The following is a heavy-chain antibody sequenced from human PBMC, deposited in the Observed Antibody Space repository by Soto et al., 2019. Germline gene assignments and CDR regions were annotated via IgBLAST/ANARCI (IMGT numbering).Heavy chain of an antibody. D-gene: IGHD3-3*01. CDR3: AREKSITIFGVETEYDFDI. CDR1: GFTFSSYW. CDR2: IKQDGSEK. V-gene: IGHV3-7*03. J-gene: IGHJ3*02. Sequence: PGGSLRLSCAASGFTFSSYWMSWVRQAPGKGLEWVANIKQDGSEKYYVDSVKGRFTISRDNAKNSLYLQMNSLRAEDTAVYYCAREKSITIFGVETEYDFDIWGQGTMVTVSS.